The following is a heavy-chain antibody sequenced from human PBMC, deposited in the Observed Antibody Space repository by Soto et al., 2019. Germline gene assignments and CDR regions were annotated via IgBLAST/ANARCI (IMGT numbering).Heavy chain of an antibody. CDR2: INSDGTRT. J-gene: IGHJ4*02. CDR1: GFTFSSYC. D-gene: IGHD2-21*01. CDR3: VRTSVVVAAATREDY. Sequence: EVQLVESGGGLVQPGGSLRLSCAASGFTFSSYCMHWARQAPGKGLVWVSRINSDGTRTNYAGSVKGRFTISRDTAKNTLYLQMNSLRAEDTAVYYCVRTSVVVAAATREDYWGRGTLVTVSS. V-gene: IGHV3-74*01.